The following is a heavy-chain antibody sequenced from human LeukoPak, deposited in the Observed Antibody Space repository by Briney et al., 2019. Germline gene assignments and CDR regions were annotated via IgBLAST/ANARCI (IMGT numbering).Heavy chain of an antibody. V-gene: IGHV4-59*01. Sequence: SETLSLTCSVCGDSIVNYYWSWIRQSPGKALEWLGYIHSSGVTNYNSSFKSRVTISVDTSKNQFSLKLNSVTAADTAVYSCARQTSAYPYYFDFWGQGTLVTVSS. CDR1: GDSIVNYY. CDR2: IHSSGVT. D-gene: IGHD5-12*01. CDR3: ARQTSAYPYYFDF. J-gene: IGHJ4*02.